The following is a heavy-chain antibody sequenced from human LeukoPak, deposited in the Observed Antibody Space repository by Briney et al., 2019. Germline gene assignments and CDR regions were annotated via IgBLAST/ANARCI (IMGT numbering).Heavy chain of an antibody. V-gene: IGHV3-23*01. D-gene: IGHD6-19*01. CDR2: INGRDDSR. Sequence: GGSLRLSCAASGFALSTHVLDWVRQAPGRGLEGVSGINGRDDSRHSADSVRGRCTISRYNSENTLQLQMNSLRVEATAVYYCVQETNSGWYDYWGQGKMVTVSS. CDR1: GFALSTHV. J-gene: IGHJ4*02. CDR3: VQETNSGWYDY.